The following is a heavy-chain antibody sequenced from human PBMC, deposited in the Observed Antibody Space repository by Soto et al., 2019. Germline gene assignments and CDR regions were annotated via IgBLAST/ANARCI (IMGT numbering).Heavy chain of an antibody. CDR2: KYYSGIS. CDR3: VREDMSGTYYFDA. J-gene: IGHJ4*02. D-gene: IGHD1-26*01. Sequence: QVQLQESGPGLLKPSETLTLTCTVTRGSVSSQTHFWTWIRQPPGKVLEWIGYKYYSGISNYNPSIQIRFTISVDTSKIHFSLRLTSVTAADTAVYYCVREDMSGTYYFDAWGQGALVTVSS. CDR1: RGSVSSQTHF. V-gene: IGHV4-61*01.